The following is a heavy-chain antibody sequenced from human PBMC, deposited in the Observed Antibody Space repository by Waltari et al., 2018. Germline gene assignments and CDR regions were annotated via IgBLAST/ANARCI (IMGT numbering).Heavy chain of an antibody. CDR2: SSWNSGSI. CDR1: GLRFDDSA. V-gene: IGHV3-9*01. J-gene: IGHJ3*02. D-gene: IGHD3-10*01. Sequence: EVQLVESGGGVVKPGRSMRLPCPASGLRFDDSAMHSVRQAPGKGLECGSGSSWNSGSIGYADSVKGRFTISRDNAKNSLYLQMNSLRAEDTALYYCAQAVFADAFDIWGQGTMVTVSS. CDR3: AQAVFADAFDI.